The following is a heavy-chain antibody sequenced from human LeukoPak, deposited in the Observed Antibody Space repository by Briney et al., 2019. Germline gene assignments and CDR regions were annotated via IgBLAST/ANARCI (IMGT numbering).Heavy chain of an antibody. D-gene: IGHD3-10*01. Sequence: PSETLSLTCTVSGGSISSYYWSWICLPPGKRLEWIGYIYYSGSTNYNPSLKSRVTISVDTSKNQFSLKLSSVTAADTAVYYCARQTLLWFGELLSPPDYWGQGTLVTVSS. CDR3: ARQTLLWFGELLSPPDY. J-gene: IGHJ4*02. CDR2: IYYSGST. V-gene: IGHV4-59*08. CDR1: GGSISSYY.